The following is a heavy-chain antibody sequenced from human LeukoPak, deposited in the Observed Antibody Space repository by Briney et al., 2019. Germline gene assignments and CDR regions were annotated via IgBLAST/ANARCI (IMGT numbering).Heavy chain of an antibody. Sequence: PSETLSLTCTVSGGSISSSSYYWGWIRQPPGKGLEWIGSIYYSGSTYYNPSLKSRVTISVDTSKNQFSLRLSSVTAADTAVYYCASQIIFRDFDYWGQGTLVTVSS. CDR3: ASQIIFRDFDY. CDR1: GGSISSSSYY. V-gene: IGHV4-39*01. D-gene: IGHD3-10*01. J-gene: IGHJ4*02. CDR2: IYYSGST.